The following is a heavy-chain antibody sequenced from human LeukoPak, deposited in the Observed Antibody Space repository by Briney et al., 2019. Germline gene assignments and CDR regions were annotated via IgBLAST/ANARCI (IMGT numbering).Heavy chain of an antibody. CDR2: INHSGST. Sequence: GSLRLSCAASGFTFSDYYMSWIRQPPGKGLEWIGEINHSGSTNYNPSLKSRVTISVDTSKNQFSLKLSSVTAADTAVYYCASRPHYYDSSGYYGRVAYYFDYWGQGTLVTVSS. V-gene: IGHV4-34*01. J-gene: IGHJ4*02. CDR3: ASRPHYYDSSGYYGRVAYYFDY. CDR1: GFTFSDYY. D-gene: IGHD3-22*01.